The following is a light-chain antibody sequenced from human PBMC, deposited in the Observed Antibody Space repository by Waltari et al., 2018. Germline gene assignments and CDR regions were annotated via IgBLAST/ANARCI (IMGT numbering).Light chain of an antibody. CDR2: YAA. Sequence: EIVLTQSLVFQSVTPKEKVTIRCRASQSIGSSLHWYQQKPDQSPKLLIKYAAQSFSGVPSRFSGSGSGTDFTLTINSLEAEDAATYYCHQSRSLPWTFGQGTKVEIK. CDR3: HQSRSLPWT. CDR1: QSIGSS. V-gene: IGKV6-21*01. J-gene: IGKJ1*01.